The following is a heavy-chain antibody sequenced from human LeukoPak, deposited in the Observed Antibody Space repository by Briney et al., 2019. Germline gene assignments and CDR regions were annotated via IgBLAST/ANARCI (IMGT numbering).Heavy chain of an antibody. J-gene: IGHJ4*02. D-gene: IGHD3-10*01. CDR2: IYYSGST. CDR1: GGSISSSSYS. Sequence: SETLSLTCTVSGGSISSSSYSWGWIRQPPGKGLEWIGRIYYSGSTYYNPSLKSRVTISVDTSKNQFSLNLSSVTAADTAVYYCARLEYYYQHCFDYWGQGTLATVSS. V-gene: IGHV4-39*01. CDR3: ARLEYYYQHCFDY.